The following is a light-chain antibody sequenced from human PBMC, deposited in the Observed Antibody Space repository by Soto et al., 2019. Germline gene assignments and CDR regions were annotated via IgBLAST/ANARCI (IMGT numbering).Light chain of an antibody. J-gene: IGLJ2*01. V-gene: IGLV2-8*01. CDR2: EVS. CDR3: SSYAGSNKL. CDR1: SSDVGGYNY. Sequence: QSALTQPPSASGSPGQSVTISCTGTSSDVGGYNYVSWYQQHPGKAPNLMIYEVSKRPSGVPDRFSGSKSGNTASLTVSGLQAEDEAYYYCSSYAGSNKLFGGGTKLTVL.